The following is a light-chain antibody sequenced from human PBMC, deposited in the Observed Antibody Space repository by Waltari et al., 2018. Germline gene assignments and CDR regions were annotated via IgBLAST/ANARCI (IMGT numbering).Light chain of an antibody. CDR1: QSVSSY. V-gene: IGKV3-11*01. Sequence: EIVLTQSPATLSLSPGGRATLSCRASQSVSSYLAWFQQKPGQAPRLLIYDASNSATGIPARFSGSGSGTDFTLTISSLEPEDFAVYYCQQRTNWPFTFGGGTKVEIK. CDR3: QQRTNWPFT. J-gene: IGKJ4*01. CDR2: DAS.